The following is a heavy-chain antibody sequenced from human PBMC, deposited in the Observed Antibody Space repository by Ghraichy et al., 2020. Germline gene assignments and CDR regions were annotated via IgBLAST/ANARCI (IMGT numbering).Heavy chain of an antibody. CDR3: ARARSMATILLRRWHAFDI. CDR1: GGSFSGYY. D-gene: IGHD5-12*01. CDR2: INHSGST. Sequence: SETLSLTCAVYGGSFSGYYWSWIRQPPGKGLEWIGEINHSGSTNYNPSLKSRVTISVDTSKNQFSLKLSSVTAADTAVYYCARARSMATILLRRWHAFDIWGQGTMVTVSS. V-gene: IGHV4-34*01. J-gene: IGHJ3*02.